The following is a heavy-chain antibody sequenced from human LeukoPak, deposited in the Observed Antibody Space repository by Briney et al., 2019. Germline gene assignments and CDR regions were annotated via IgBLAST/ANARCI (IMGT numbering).Heavy chain of an antibody. CDR2: ISWNSGSI. V-gene: IGHV3-9*01. D-gene: IGHD6-19*01. J-gene: IGHJ2*01. Sequence: GGSLRLSCAASGFTFDDYAMHWVRQAPGKGLEWVSGISWNSGSIGYADSVKGRFTISRDNAKNSLYLQMNSLRAEDTALYYCAKDCGWGPLRCFDLWGRGTLVTVSS. CDR1: GFTFDDYA. CDR3: AKDCGWGPLRCFDL.